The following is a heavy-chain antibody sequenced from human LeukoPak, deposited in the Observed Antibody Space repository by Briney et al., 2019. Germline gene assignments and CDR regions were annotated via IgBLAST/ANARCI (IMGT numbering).Heavy chain of an antibody. J-gene: IGHJ3*02. CDR2: ISGSSSYI. Sequence: GGSLRLSCAASGFTFSSYSMNWVRQAPGKGLEWVSSISGSSSYIYYADSVKGRFTISRDNAKNSLYLQMNSLRAEDTAVYYCAREQGGGRYLPPDAFDIWGQGTMVTVSS. CDR1: GFTFSSYS. V-gene: IGHV3-21*01. D-gene: IGHD6-19*01. CDR3: AREQGGGRYLPPDAFDI.